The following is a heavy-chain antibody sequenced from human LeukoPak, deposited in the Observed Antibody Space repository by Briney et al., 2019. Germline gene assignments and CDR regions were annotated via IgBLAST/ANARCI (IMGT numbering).Heavy chain of an antibody. V-gene: IGHV4-59*01. CDR3: AREGIAAAGPGGSWFDP. D-gene: IGHD6-13*01. CDR2: IYYSGST. Sequence: SETLSLTCTVSGGSISSYHWSWIRQPPGKGLEWIGYIYYSGSTNYNPSLKSRVTISVDTSKNQFSLKLSSVTAADTAVYYCAREGIAAAGPGGSWFDPWGQGTLVTVSS. CDR1: GGSISSYH. J-gene: IGHJ5*02.